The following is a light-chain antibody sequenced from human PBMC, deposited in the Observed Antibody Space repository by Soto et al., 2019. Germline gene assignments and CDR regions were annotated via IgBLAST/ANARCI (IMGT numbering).Light chain of an antibody. CDR1: SSDVGTYNY. Sequence: QSALTQPRSVSGPPGQSVSISCSGTSSDVGTYNYVSWYQQHPGKAPKLMIYDVSKRPSGVPDRFSGSKSGNTASLTISGLQAEDEADYYCCSYAGGSTHAVFGGGTKRTVL. V-gene: IGLV2-11*01. CDR2: DVS. J-gene: IGLJ2*01. CDR3: CSYAGGSTHAV.